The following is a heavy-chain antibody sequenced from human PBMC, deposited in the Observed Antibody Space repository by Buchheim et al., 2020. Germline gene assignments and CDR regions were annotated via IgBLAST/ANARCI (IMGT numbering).Heavy chain of an antibody. CDR2: ISSSSSYI. D-gene: IGHD6-13*01. CDR1: GFTFSRYS. V-gene: IGHV3-21*06. CDR3: AGAADVRYYYGMDV. J-gene: IGHJ6*02. Sequence: EVQLVESGGGLVKPGGSLRLSCAASGFTFSRYSMNWVRQAPGKGLEWVSSISSSSSYIYYADSVKGRFTISRDNAKHSLYLQMNSLRAEDTAVYYCAGAADVRYYYGMDVWGQGTT.